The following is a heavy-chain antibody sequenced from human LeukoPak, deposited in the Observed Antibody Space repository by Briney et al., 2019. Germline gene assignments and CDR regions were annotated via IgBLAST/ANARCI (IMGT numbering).Heavy chain of an antibody. CDR2: IYTSGTT. J-gene: IGHJ6*04. V-gene: IGHV4-4*07. D-gene: IGHD6-6*01. CDR3: ASYSSSIRMDV. CDR1: GGSISSYY. Sequence: PSETLSLTCTVSGGSISSYYWSWIRQPAGKGLEWIGRIYTSGTTNYNPSLKSRVTISVDKSKNQFSLKLSSVTAADTAVYYCASYSSSIRMDVWGKGTTVTVFS.